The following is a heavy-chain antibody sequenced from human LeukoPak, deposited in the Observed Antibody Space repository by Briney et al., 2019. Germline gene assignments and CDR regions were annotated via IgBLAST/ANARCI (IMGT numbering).Heavy chain of an antibody. J-gene: IGHJ5*02. V-gene: IGHV1-46*01. CDR1: GYTFTSYY. Sequence: SVKVSCKASGYTFTSYYMHWVRQAPGQGLEWMGIINLRSGSTSYAQKFQGRVTMTRDTSTSTVYMELSSLRSEDTAVYYCAREGYYYGSGSYYDGGNWFDPWGQGTLVTVAS. CDR3: AREGYYYGSGSYYDGGNWFDP. D-gene: IGHD3-10*01. CDR2: INLRSGST.